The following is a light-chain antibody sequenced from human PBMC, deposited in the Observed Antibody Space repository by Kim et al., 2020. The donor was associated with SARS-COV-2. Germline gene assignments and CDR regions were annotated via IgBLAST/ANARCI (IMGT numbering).Light chain of an antibody. Sequence: ASAGDSVTLTLRARQDIISDLGLYQQNPARAPTRRIYGASSLQRGVPSRFSGSGSGTEFTLTISSLQPEDFATYYCLQHNTNPITFGQGTRLEIK. J-gene: IGKJ5*01. CDR2: GAS. CDR1: QDIISD. V-gene: IGKV1-17*01. CDR3: LQHNTNPIT.